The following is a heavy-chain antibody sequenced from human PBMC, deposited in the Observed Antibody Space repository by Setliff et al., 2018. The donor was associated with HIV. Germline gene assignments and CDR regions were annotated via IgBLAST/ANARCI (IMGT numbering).Heavy chain of an antibody. CDR2: ISAYNGNT. J-gene: IGHJ3*02. Sequence: ASVKVSCKASGYTFTSNGITWVRQAPGQGLEWMGWISAYNGNTNYAQKFQGRVTMSTDTSTSTAYMELSSLRSEDTAIFYCAREPIGGDDAFDIWGQGTMVTVSS. D-gene: IGHD2-21*02. CDR3: AREPIGGDDAFDI. V-gene: IGHV1-18*01. CDR1: GYTFTSNG.